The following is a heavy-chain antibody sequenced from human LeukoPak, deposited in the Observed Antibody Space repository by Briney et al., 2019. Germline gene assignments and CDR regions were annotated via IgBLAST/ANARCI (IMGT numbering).Heavy chain of an antibody. CDR1: GYTFTGYY. CDR3: VREAGPLD. V-gene: IGHV1-2*02. Sequence: GASVKVSCKASGYTFTGYYINWVRQAPGQAPEWVGWVNPNTGGTRYAQKFQGRVTMTRDTSITTAFMELRGLTFGDTAVFYCVREAGPLDWGQGTLVTVSS. J-gene: IGHJ4*02. CDR2: VNPNTGGT.